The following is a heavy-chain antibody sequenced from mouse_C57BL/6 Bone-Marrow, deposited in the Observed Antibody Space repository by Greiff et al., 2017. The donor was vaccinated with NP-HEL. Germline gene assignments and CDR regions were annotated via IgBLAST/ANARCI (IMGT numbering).Heavy chain of an antibody. D-gene: IGHD2-3*01. CDR1: GYTFTSYW. V-gene: IGHV1-69*01. Sequence: QVQLKQPGAELVMPGASVKLSCKASGYTFTSYWMHWVKQRPGQGLEWIGEIDPSDSYTNYNQKYKGKSTLTVDKSSSTAYMQLSSLTSEDSAVYYCARDGYYDWFAYWGQGTLVTVSA. CDR3: ARDGYYDWFAY. J-gene: IGHJ3*01. CDR2: IDPSDSYT.